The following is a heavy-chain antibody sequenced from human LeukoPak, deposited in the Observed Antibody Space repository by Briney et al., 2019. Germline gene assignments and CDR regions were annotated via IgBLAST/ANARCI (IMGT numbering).Heavy chain of an antibody. V-gene: IGHV4-59*08. J-gene: IGHJ5*02. D-gene: IGHD3-22*01. Sequence: SETLSLTCTVSGGSISSYYWSWIRQPPGKGLEWIGYIYCSGSTNYNPSLKSRVTISVDTSKNQFSLKLSSVTAADTAVYYCARHNFGRTYFYDSNGYPQGFDPWGQGTLATVS. CDR2: IYCSGST. CDR1: GGSISSYY. CDR3: ARHNFGRTYFYDSNGYPQGFDP.